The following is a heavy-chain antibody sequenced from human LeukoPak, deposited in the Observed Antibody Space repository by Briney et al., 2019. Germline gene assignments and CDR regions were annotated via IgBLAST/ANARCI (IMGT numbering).Heavy chain of an antibody. V-gene: IGHV3-23*01. J-gene: IGHJ4*02. Sequence: GGSLTLSCVLSGFTFKTYGMSWVRQAPGKGLEWVSTFSGSDGSTYYADSEKRRFTISRDNSKSTLYLQMNSLRAEDTAVYYSAAGFYFVDYWGEGTLVTVSS. CDR2: FSGSDGST. CDR1: GFTFKTYG. CDR3: AAGFYFVDY. D-gene: IGHD3-3*01.